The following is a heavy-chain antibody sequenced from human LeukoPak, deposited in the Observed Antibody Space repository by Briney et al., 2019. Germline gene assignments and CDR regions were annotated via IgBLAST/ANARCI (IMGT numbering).Heavy chain of an antibody. Sequence: ASVKVSCKASGYTFTSYGISWVRQAPGQGLEWMGWISAYNGNTNYAQKLQGRVTMTTDTSTSTAYMELRSLRSDDTAVYYCARDRIIAVAGTGIDYWGQETLVTVSS. V-gene: IGHV1-18*01. J-gene: IGHJ4*02. CDR2: ISAYNGNT. D-gene: IGHD6-19*01. CDR3: ARDRIIAVAGTGIDY. CDR1: GYTFTSYG.